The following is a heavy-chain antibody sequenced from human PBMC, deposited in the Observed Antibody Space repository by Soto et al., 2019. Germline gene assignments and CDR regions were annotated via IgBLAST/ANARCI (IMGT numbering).Heavy chain of an antibody. CDR3: ARAGIAAAATGGWFDP. Sequence: SETLSLTCTVSGGSISSGGYYCSWIRQHPGKGLEWIGYIYYSGSTYYNQSLKSRVTISVDTSKNQFSLKLSSVTAADTAVYYCARAGIAAAATGGWFDPWGQGTLVTVT. CDR1: GGSISSGGYY. V-gene: IGHV4-31*03. J-gene: IGHJ5*02. CDR2: IYYSGST. D-gene: IGHD6-13*01.